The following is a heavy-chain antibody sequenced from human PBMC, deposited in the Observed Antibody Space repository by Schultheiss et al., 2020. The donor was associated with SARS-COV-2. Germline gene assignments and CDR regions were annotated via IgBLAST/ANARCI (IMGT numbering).Heavy chain of an antibody. CDR1: GFMFSSYA. Sequence: GGSLRLSCAASGFMFSSYAMSWVRQAPGKGLEWVSAISSTGASTYYADSVKGRFTVSRDNSKNTLYLQMNSLRAEDTAVYYCAKEKLNYFDYWGQGILVTVSS. CDR3: AKEKLNYFDY. J-gene: IGHJ4*02. D-gene: IGHD1-7*01. V-gene: IGHV3-23*01. CDR2: ISSTGAST.